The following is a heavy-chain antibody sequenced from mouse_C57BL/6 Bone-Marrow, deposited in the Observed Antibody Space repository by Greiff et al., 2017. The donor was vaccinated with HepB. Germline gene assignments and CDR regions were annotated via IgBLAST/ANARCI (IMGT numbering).Heavy chain of an antibody. J-gene: IGHJ1*03. CDR3: ARTYDCGSRGYFDV. CDR2: IDPSDRET. V-gene: IGHV1-52*01. D-gene: IGHD1-1*01. CDR1: GYTFTSYW. Sequence: VQLQQPGAELVRPGSSVKLSCKASGYTFTSYWMHWVKQRPIQGLEWIGNIDPSDRETHYNQKFKDKATLTVDKSSSTAYMQLSRLTSEDSAVYYGARTYDCGSRGYFDVWGTGTTVTVSS.